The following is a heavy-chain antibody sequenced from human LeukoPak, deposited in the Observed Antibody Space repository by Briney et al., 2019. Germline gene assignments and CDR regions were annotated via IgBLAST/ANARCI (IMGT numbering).Heavy chain of an antibody. CDR1: GGSISSSNW. V-gene: IGHV4-4*02. CDR3: ARRTYSSGWYYFDY. Sequence: PSETLSLTCAVSGGSISSSNWWSWVRQPPGKGLERIGEIYHSGTTNYNTPLKSRVFISVDKSKNQFSLKLSSVTAADTAVYYCARRTYSSGWYYFDYWGQGTLVTVSS. D-gene: IGHD6-19*01. J-gene: IGHJ4*02. CDR2: IYHSGTT.